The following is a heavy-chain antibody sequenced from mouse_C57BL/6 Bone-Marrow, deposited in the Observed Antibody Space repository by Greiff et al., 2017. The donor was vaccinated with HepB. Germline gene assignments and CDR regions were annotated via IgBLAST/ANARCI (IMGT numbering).Heavy chain of an antibody. V-gene: IGHV3-4*01. J-gene: IGHJ3*01. CDR2: ISSSGST. CDR1: GYSITNGNHW. Sequence: EVQLQQSGPALVKPSQTVSLTCTVTGYSITNGNHWWNWIRQVSGSKLEWIGYISSSGSTDSNPSLKSRISITRDTSKNQLFLQLNSVTTEDIATYYCAREESSGYFAWFAYWGQGTLVTVSA. CDR3: AREESSGYFAWFAY. D-gene: IGHD3-2*02.